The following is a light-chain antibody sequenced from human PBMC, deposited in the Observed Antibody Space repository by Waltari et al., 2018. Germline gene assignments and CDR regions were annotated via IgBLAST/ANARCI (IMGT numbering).Light chain of an antibody. Sequence: QSVLTQPPSASATPGQRVTISCSGSSSHIGSNLDTLYQQVPGTTPKLLIYRNDQRPSGVPDRFSGSKSGTSASLAISGLRSEDEADYYCAAWDDTLNGRWEFGGGTKLTVL. CDR3: AAWDDTLNGRWE. V-gene: IGLV1-44*01. CDR1: SSHIGSNL. J-gene: IGLJ3*02. CDR2: RND.